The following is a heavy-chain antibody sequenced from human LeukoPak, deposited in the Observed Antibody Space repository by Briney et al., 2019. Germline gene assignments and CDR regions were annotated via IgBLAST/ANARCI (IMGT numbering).Heavy chain of an antibody. CDR1: GFTFSSYP. D-gene: IGHD3-22*01. Sequence: GGSLRLSCAASGFTFSSYPMSWVRQAPGKGLEWVSGISTGGRSTYYADSVKGRFTISRDNSKNTLYLQMNSLRAEDTAVYHCAKDRQMVYYYDSSGYPNEAFDIWGQGTMVTVSS. CDR2: ISTGGRST. V-gene: IGHV3-23*01. J-gene: IGHJ3*02. CDR3: AKDRQMVYYYDSSGYPNEAFDI.